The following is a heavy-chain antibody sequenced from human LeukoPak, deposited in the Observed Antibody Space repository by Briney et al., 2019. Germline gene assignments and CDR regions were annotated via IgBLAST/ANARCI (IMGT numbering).Heavy chain of an antibody. D-gene: IGHD3-22*01. Sequence: GGSLRLSCAASGFTFSTYYRSWIRQPPGKGLEGVSYISSSGSTIYYADAVKGRFTISRDNAKNSLSLQMNSLRAEDTAVYYCARGPRYYYDSSGYYSRYWYFDLWGRGSMVTDCS. V-gene: IGHV3-11*01. CDR1: GFTFSTYY. J-gene: IGHJ2*01. CDR2: ISSSGSTI. CDR3: ARGPRYYYDSSGYYSRYWYFDL.